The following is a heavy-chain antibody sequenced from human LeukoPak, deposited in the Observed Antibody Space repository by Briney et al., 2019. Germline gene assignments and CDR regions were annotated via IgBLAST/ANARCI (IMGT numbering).Heavy chain of an antibody. V-gene: IGHV1-18*01. CDR3: ARQWLVRGFDY. CDR2: ISAYNGNT. CDR1: GYTFASYD. D-gene: IGHD6-19*01. J-gene: IGHJ4*02. Sequence: GASVKVSCKASGYTFASYDISWMRQAPGQGLECMGWISAYNGNTNYAQKFQGRVTMTRDTSTSTVYMELSSLRSEDTAVYYCARQWLVRGFDYWGQGTLVTVSS.